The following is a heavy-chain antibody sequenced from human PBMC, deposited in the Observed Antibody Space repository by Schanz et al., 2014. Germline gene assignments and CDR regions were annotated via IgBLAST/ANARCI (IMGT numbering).Heavy chain of an antibody. J-gene: IGHJ4*02. V-gene: IGHV3-30*18. CDR1: GFTFSSYG. CDR3: AKDGRLPYYGTGSDFDY. D-gene: IGHD3-22*01. Sequence: VQLLESGGGLVQPGGSLRLSCAASGFTFSSYGMHWVRQAPGKGLEWVAVISYDGNNEDYADSVKGRFSISRDNAKNSLYLQMNSLRAEDTAVYYCAKDGRLPYYGTGSDFDYWGQGTLVAVSS. CDR2: ISYDGNNE.